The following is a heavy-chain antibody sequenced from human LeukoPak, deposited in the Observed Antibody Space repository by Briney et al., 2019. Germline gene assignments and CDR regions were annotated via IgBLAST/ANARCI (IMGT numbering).Heavy chain of an antibody. D-gene: IGHD3-3*01. J-gene: IGHJ6*03. CDR2: IYGDGGT. V-gene: IGHV3-66*01. Sequence: GGSLRLSCAASGFTVSTKYMSWVRQAPGKGLEWVSLIYGDGGTYYADSVKGRFTISRDNSKNTLYLQMNSLRAEDTAVYYCAKDTGITIYEAHYYYMDVWGKGTTVTVSS. CDR3: AKDTGITIYEAHYYYMDV. CDR1: GFTVSTKY.